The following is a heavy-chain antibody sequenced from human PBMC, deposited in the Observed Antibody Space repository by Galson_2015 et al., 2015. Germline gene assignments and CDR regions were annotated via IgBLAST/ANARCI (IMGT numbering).Heavy chain of an antibody. CDR1: GFTFSSYG. CDR2: ISGDGGST. CDR3: ARVWASSYYDILPGY. Sequence: SLRLSCAASGFTFSSYGMNWVRHAPGKGLEWVSRISGDGGSTNYADSVKGRFTISRDNAKNTMYLQMNSLRAEDTAVYYCARVWASSYYDILPGYWGRGPRSTVSS. D-gene: IGHD3-9*01. V-gene: IGHV3-74*01. J-gene: IGHJ4*02.